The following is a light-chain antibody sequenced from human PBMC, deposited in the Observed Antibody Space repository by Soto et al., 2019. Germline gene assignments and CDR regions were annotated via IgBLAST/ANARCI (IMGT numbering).Light chain of an antibody. V-gene: IGKV3-20*01. CDR3: QQDGSSPPWT. CDR1: QSVSSSY. CDR2: GAS. J-gene: IGKJ1*01. Sequence: EIVLTQSPGTLSLSPGERATLSCRASQSVSSSYLAWYQQKPGQAPRLLIYGASSRATGIPDRFSGSGSWTDFTLTIISLEPEDFAVYYCQQDGSSPPWTFGQGTKVEIK.